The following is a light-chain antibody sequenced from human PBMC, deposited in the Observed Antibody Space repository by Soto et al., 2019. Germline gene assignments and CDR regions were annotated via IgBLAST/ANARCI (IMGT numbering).Light chain of an antibody. V-gene: IGKV1-5*01. CDR2: DAS. J-gene: IGKJ1*01. CDR1: QSISTG. Sequence: PVTQSPCTLSSSEGYRVPCTSRASQSISTGLAWYQQKPGKAPNLLIYDASTLESGVPSRFSGSGSGTEFTLTISSLQPDDFATYYCQHYSTVWAFGQGTKVDI. CDR3: QHYSTVWA.